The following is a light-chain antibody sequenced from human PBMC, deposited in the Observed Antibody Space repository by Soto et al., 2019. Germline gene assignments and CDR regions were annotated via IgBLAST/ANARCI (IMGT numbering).Light chain of an antibody. J-gene: IGKJ1*01. V-gene: IGKV3-11*01. CDR3: QQRSNWPPLT. Sequence: EIVFPQSPATLSSSPGERATLSCRASQRCSSYLAWYQQKPDQAPRLLIYDASNRATGIPARFSGSGSGTDVTLVISSLEPEDFAGYYCQQRSNWPPLTFGQGTKVEIK. CDR1: QRCSSY. CDR2: DAS.